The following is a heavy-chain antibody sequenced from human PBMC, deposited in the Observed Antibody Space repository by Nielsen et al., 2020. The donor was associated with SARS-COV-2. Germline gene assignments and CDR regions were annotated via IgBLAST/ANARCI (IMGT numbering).Heavy chain of an antibody. CDR3: ARAGWSAGTTYYYYYYYMDV. CDR2: IIPIFGTA. D-gene: IGHD1-1*01. V-gene: IGHV1-69*01. J-gene: IGHJ6*03. Sequence: WAGQAPGQGLEWMGGIIPIFGTANYAQKFQGRVTITADESTSTAYMELSSLRSEDTAVYYCARAGWSAGTTYYYYYYYMDVWGKGTTVTVSS.